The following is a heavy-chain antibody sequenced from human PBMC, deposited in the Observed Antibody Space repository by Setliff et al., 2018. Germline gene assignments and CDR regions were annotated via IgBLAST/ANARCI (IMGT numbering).Heavy chain of an antibody. Sequence: PGESLKLSCAASGFTFSSYNMNWVRQAPGKGLEWISYISAGSDTIYYADSVKGRFTISRDNAKDSLYLQMNSLRAEDTAVYYCARDLDYQYYYETSGRDAFDIWGLGTMVTVSS. V-gene: IGHV3-48*01. CDR2: ISAGSDTI. CDR3: ARDLDYQYYYETSGRDAFDI. J-gene: IGHJ3*02. D-gene: IGHD3-22*01. CDR1: GFTFSSYN.